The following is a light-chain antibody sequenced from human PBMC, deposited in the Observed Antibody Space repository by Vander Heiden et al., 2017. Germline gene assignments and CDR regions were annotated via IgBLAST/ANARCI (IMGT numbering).Light chain of an antibody. CDR3: SSYAGSTNMV. V-gene: IGLV2-8*01. CDR1: SSDVGGYNY. J-gene: IGLJ2*01. Sequence: QSALTQRPSASGSPGQSVTISCTGTSSDVGGYNYVSWYQQHPGKAPKLIIYEVNKRPSGVPDRFSGSKSDNTASLTVSGPQAEDEADYYCSSYAGSTNMVFGGGTKLTVL. CDR2: EVN.